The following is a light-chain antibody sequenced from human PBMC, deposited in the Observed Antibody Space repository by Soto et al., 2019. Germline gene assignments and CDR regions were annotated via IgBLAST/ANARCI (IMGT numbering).Light chain of an antibody. CDR1: QEISGW. V-gene: IGKV1-5*03. CDR3: QHYNSYSEA. J-gene: IGKJ1*01. CDR2: KAS. Sequence: DIQITQSPSSASATVRDRVTITWRAPQEISGWLGWYQQKPGKAPKLLIYKASTLKSGVPSRFSGSGSGTEFTLTISSLQPDDFATYYCQHYNSYSEAFGQGTKVDI.